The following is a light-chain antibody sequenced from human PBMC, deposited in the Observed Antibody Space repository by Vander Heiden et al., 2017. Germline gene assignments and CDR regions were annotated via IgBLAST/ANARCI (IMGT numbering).Light chain of an antibody. CDR1: QSISSW. V-gene: IGKV1-5*03. CDR2: KAS. CDR3: QQDNSSPIT. J-gene: IGKJ5*01. Sequence: DIQMTQSPSTLSASVGDRVTITCRASQSISSWLAWYQQKPGKAPKLLIYKASSLESGVPSRFSGSGSGTEFTLTISSLQPDDFATYYCQQDNSSPITFGQGTRLEIK.